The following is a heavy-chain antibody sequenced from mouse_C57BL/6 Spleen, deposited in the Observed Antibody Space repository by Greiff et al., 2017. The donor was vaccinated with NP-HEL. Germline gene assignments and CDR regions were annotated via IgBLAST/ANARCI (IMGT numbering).Heavy chain of an antibody. V-gene: IGHV1-80*01. CDR1: GYAFSSYW. CDR2: IYPGDGDT. Sequence: VQLQQSGAELVKPGASVKISCKASGYAFSSYWMNWVKQRPGKGLEWIGQIYPGDGDTNYNGKFKGKATLTADKSSSTAYMQLSSLTSEDSAVYFCANGYYFYAMDYWGQGTSVTVSS. D-gene: IGHD2-3*01. J-gene: IGHJ4*01. CDR3: ANGYYFYAMDY.